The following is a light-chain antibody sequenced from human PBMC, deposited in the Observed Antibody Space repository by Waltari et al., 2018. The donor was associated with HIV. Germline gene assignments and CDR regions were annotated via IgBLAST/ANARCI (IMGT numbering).Light chain of an antibody. V-gene: IGLV1-44*01. CDR3: AALDDNVNAVL. Sequence: QSVLTQAPSMSATPGQRVTVSCSGGSSNIGNNTVHWYMHVPGMAPNLFIYNNNKRTSGVPDRVSGSKSGTSASVAISGLQAEDEADYFCAALDDNVNAVLFGGGTKLTVL. J-gene: IGLJ2*01. CDR1: SSNIGNNT. CDR2: NNN.